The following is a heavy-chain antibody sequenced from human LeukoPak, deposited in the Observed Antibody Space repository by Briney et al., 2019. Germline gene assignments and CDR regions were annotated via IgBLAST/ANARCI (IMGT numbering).Heavy chain of an antibody. Sequence: PSETLSLTCSVSGASLSSYYWGWIRQSPGKGLEWLGYISDTGKTDYNPSLKSRGTLSLDTSKNQFSLRLTSVTAADTAVYYCVTGYYEPFDNWGQGAPGTVSS. V-gene: IGHV4-59*01. J-gene: IGHJ4*02. D-gene: IGHD3-3*01. CDR2: ISDTGKT. CDR3: VTGYYEPFDN. CDR1: GASLSSYY.